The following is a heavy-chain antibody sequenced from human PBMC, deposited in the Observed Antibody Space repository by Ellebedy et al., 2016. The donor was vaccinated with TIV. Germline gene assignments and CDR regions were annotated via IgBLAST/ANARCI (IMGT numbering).Heavy chain of an antibody. D-gene: IGHD2/OR15-2a*01. J-gene: IGHJ4*02. CDR2: MNPNSANT. CDR1: GYTFGSFD. CDR3: ARARRTLLWADN. V-gene: IGHV1-8*01. Sequence: AASVKVSCKTSGYTFGSFDIIWVRQATGQGLEWMGWMNPNSANTGLAEKFRYRVTRTGDTSTDTAYRELNGLRSEDTAVYYCARARRTLLWADNWGQGTLLTVSS.